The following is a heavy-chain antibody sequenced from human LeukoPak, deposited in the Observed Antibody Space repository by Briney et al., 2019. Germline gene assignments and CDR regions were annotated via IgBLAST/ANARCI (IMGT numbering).Heavy chain of an antibody. J-gene: IGHJ5*02. D-gene: IGHD3-9*01. CDR3: ARDLFDYDILTGYFSRWFDP. CDR1: GYTFTSYY. CDR2: INPNSGGT. Sequence: ASVKVSCKASGYTFTSYYMHWVRQAPGQGLEWMGWINPNSGGTNYAQKFQGGVTMTRDTSISTAYMELSRLRSDDTAVYYCARDLFDYDILTGYFSRWFDPWGQGTLVTVSS. V-gene: IGHV1-2*02.